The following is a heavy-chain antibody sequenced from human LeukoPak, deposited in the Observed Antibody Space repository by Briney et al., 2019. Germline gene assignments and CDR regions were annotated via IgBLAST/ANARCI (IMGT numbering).Heavy chain of an antibody. J-gene: IGHJ3*02. CDR3: ARDQYSSGWLYAFDI. Sequence: ASVKVSCKASGYTFTSYDINWVRQATGQGLEWMGWINTNTGNPTYAQGFTGRFVFSLDTSVSTAYLQISSLKAEDTAVYYCARDQYSSGWLYAFDIWGQGTMVTVSS. D-gene: IGHD6-19*01. V-gene: IGHV7-4-1*02. CDR2: INTNTGNP. CDR1: GYTFTSYD.